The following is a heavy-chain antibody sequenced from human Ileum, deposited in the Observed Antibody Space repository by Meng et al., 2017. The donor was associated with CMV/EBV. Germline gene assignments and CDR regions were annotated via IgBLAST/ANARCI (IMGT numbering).Heavy chain of an antibody. Sequence: GESLKISCTPSGFSFGNYGMHWVRQPPGKGLEWVAFIHFDGSHNYYEDSVKGRFTISRDNSKNTLYLQMNSLRPEDTAVYYCARDPSQYSSSYYFDYWGQGTLVTVS. CDR3: ARDPSQYSSSYYFDY. CDR2: IHFDGSHN. V-gene: IGHV3-30*02. CDR1: GFSFGNYG. D-gene: IGHD6-6*01. J-gene: IGHJ4*02.